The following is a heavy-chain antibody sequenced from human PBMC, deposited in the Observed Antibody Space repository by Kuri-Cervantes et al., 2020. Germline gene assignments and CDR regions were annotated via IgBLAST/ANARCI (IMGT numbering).Heavy chain of an antibody. D-gene: IGHD7-27*01. J-gene: IGHJ6*02. CDR3: AREMTQDWGSLYFQHYYYYGMDV. CDR1: GGPISSVY. CDR2: IHYSGST. V-gene: IGHV4-59*12. Sequence: GSLRLCCTVSGGPISSVYWNWIRQPPGKGLEWIGYIHYSGSTNYNPSLKSRVTISVDTSKNQFSLKLSSVTAADTAVYYSAREMTQDWGSLYFQHYYYYGMDVWGQGTTVTVSS.